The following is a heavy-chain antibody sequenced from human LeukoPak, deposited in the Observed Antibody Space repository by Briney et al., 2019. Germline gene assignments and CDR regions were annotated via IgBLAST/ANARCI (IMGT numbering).Heavy chain of an antibody. J-gene: IGHJ4*02. CDR1: GFTFSSYA. CDR2: INHSGST. V-gene: IGHV4-34*01. D-gene: IGHD4-17*01. Sequence: GSLRLSCAASGFTFSSYAMSWIRQPPGKGLEWIGEINHSGSTNYNPSLKSRVTISVDTSKNQFSLKLSSVTAADTAVYYCARVAYGDYVRIFDYWGQGTLVTVSS. CDR3: ARVAYGDYVRIFDY.